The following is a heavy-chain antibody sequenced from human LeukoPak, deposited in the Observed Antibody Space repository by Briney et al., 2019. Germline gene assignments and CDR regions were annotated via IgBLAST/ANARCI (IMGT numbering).Heavy chain of an antibody. V-gene: IGHV4-30-4*01. CDR1: GGSISSGDYY. J-gene: IGHJ4*02. Sequence: SQTLSLTCTVAGGSISSGDYYWTWIRQPPGKGLEWIGYIYYNGGTCYNPSLKSQVTISADTSKNQFSLKLTSVTGADTAMYYCVRSRNSEQDSFDYWGQGVLVTVSS. CDR2: IYYNGGT. D-gene: IGHD1-26*01. CDR3: VRSRNSEQDSFDY.